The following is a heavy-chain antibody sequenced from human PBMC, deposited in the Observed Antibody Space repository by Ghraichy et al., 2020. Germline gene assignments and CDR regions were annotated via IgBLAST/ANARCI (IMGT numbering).Heavy chain of an antibody. J-gene: IGHJ5*02. V-gene: IGHV4-39*01. CDR1: GGSMSTSADY. CDR2: IYNSVST. D-gene: IGHD6-6*01. Sequence: LNISCTVSGGSMSTSADYWGWIRQPHGERLEWIGSIYNSVSTHYNPSLRSRVTISVDPSKDQFSLRLTSVTASDTAAYYCARNKTGSLSGWFDPWGPGLLVTVSS. CDR3: ARNKTGSLSGWFDP.